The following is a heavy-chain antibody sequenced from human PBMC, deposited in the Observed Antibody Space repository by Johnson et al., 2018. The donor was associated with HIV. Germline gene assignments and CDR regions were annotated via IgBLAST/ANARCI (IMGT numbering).Heavy chain of an antibody. Sequence: EVQLVESGGGLVQPGGSLRLSCAASGFTVSSNYMSWVRQAPGKGLEWVSVIYSAGHTYYADSVTGRFTISRDNSKNSLFLHMNSLRVEDTAVYYCAKSGGYPNAFDIWGQGTMVTVSS. CDR1: GFTVSSNY. D-gene: IGHD6-13*01. V-gene: IGHV3-66*01. CDR2: IYSAGHT. J-gene: IGHJ3*02. CDR3: AKSGGYPNAFDI.